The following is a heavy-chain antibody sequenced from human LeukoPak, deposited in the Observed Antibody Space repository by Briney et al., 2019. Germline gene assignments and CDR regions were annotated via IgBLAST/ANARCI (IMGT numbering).Heavy chain of an antibody. CDR2: IKQDGSEK. CDR1: GFTLSGYW. V-gene: IGHV3-7*01. Sequence: GGSLRLSCAASGFTLSGYWMSWVRQAPGKGLEWVANIKQDGSEKYYVDSVKGRFTISRDNAKNSLYLQMNSLRAEDTAVYYCARALFDYWGQGTLVTVSS. J-gene: IGHJ4*02. CDR3: ARALFDY.